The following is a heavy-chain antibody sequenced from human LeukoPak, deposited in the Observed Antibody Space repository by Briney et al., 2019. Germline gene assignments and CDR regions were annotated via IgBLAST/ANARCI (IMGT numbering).Heavy chain of an antibody. V-gene: IGHV3-23*01. CDR1: GFTFSSYA. D-gene: IGHD3-22*01. Sequence: PGGSLRLSCAASGFTFSSYAMSWVRRAPGKGLEWVSAISGSGGSTYYADSVKGRFTISRDNSKNTLYLQMNSLRAEDTAVYYCAKEVVAAYYDSSGKQFDYWGQGTLVTVSS. CDR3: AKEVVAAYYDSSGKQFDY. J-gene: IGHJ4*02. CDR2: ISGSGGST.